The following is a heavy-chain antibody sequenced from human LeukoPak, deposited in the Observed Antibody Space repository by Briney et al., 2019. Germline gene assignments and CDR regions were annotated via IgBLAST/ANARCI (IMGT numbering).Heavy chain of an antibody. CDR2: INPSGGST. D-gene: IGHD6-19*01. CDR1: GYTFPSYF. Sequence: ASVKVSCKASGYTFPSYFMHWVRQAPGQGLEWMGIINPSGGSTSYAQKFQGRVTMTRDTSTSTVYMELSSLRSEDTAVYYCARDRGAVARGRSYYYYGMDVWGQGTTVTASS. J-gene: IGHJ6*02. V-gene: IGHV1-46*01. CDR3: ARDRGAVARGRSYYYYGMDV.